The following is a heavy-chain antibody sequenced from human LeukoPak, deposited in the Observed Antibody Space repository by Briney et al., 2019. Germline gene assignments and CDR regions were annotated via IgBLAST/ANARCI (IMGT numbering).Heavy chain of an antibody. CDR2: ISWNSGSI. V-gene: IGHV3-9*01. D-gene: IGHD5-18*01. CDR1: GFTFDDYA. Sequence: GRSLRLSCAASGFTFDDYAMHWVRQAPGKGLEWVSGISWNSGSICYADSVKGRFTISRDNAKNSLYLQMNSMGAEDAALYYCAKESGYSYGGGDFDYWGQGTLVTVSS. CDR3: AKESGYSYGGGDFDY. J-gene: IGHJ4*02.